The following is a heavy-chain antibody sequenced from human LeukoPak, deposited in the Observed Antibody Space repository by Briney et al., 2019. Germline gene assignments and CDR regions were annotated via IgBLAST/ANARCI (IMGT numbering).Heavy chain of an antibody. D-gene: IGHD2-2*01. CDR1: GGSISSSSYY. Sequence: PSETLSLTCTVSGGSISSSSYYWGWIRQPPGKGLEWIGSIYYSGSTYYNPSLKSRVTISVDPSRNQFSLKLSSLTAADTAVYYCASTALGYCTTSSCPDYWGPGTLVTVSS. V-gene: IGHV4-39*07. CDR3: ASTALGYCTTSSCPDY. CDR2: IYYSGST. J-gene: IGHJ4*02.